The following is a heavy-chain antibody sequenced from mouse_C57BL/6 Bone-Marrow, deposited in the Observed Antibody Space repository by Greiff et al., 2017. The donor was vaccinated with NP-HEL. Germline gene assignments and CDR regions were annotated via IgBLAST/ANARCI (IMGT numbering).Heavy chain of an antibody. V-gene: IGHV5-15*01. CDR3: ARSDYGSSWNFDV. CDR2: ISNLAYSI. J-gene: IGHJ1*03. CDR1: GFTFSDYG. D-gene: IGHD1-1*01. Sequence: EVNVVESGGGLVQPGGSLKLSCAASGFTFSDYGMAWVRQAPRKGPEWVAFISNLAYSIYYADTVTGRFTISRENAKNTLYLEMSSLRSEDTAMYYCARSDYGSSWNFDVWGTGTTVTVSS.